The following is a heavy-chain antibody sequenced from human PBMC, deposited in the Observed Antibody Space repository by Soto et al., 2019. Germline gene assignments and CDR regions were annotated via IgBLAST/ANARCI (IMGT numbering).Heavy chain of an antibody. CDR2: ISSSSSYI. Sequence: PGGSLRLSCAASGFTFSSYSMNWVRQAPGKGLEWVSSISSSSSYIYYADSVKGRFTISRDNAKNSLYLQMNSLRAEDTAVYYCARDLGYCSGGSCYSGVDYYYYGMAVWGQGTTATVSS. CDR1: GFTFSSYS. V-gene: IGHV3-21*01. D-gene: IGHD2-15*01. CDR3: ARDLGYCSGGSCYSGVDYYYYGMAV. J-gene: IGHJ6*02.